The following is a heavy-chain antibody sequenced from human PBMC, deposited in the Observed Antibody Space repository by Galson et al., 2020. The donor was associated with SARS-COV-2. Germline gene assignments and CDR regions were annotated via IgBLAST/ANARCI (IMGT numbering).Heavy chain of an antibody. V-gene: IGHV4-34*04. CDR1: GAPFNGYY. CDR2: VSPTGSI. CDR3: AGGARDVTMLVMIGTAASYYFGL. D-gene: IGHD2-21*01. J-gene: IGHJ4*02. Sequence: PRETLTLSCAASGAPFNGYYWCWIRQPPGKGLGWISEVSPTGSINTNPSLKNRGPISKDTSKNQFSLGLRAVTAADTAMYFCAGGARDVTMLVMIGTAASYYFGLWGRGSLVAVAS.